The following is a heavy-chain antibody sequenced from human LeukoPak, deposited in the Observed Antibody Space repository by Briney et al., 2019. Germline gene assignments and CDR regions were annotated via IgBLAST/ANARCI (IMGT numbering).Heavy chain of an antibody. D-gene: IGHD4-17*01. J-gene: IGHJ4*02. V-gene: IGHV3-21*01. CDR3: ARDHYGDYGFDY. Sequence: GGSLRLSCAASGFTFSSYTMNWVRQAPGKGLEWVSSIGTSSSYIYYADSVKGRFTISRDNAKNSLYLQMNSLRVEDTAVYFCARDHYGDYGFDYWGQGTLVTVSS. CDR1: GFTFSSYT. CDR2: IGTSSSYI.